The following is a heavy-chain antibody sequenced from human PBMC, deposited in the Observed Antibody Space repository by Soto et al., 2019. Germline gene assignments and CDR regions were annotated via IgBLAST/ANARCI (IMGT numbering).Heavy chain of an antibody. Sequence: QVQLQESGPGLVKPSQTLSLTCSVSGGSISNDDYYWSWIRQSPGKGLEWIGHIPHSGSAHYNPSLTGRMIISLDTSKSQFSLNLTSVTAADTAIYYCSRLGYCSGGSCHNYWGQGTLVTVSS. D-gene: IGHD2-15*01. V-gene: IGHV4-30-4*01. CDR1: GGSISNDDYY. CDR2: IPHSGSA. CDR3: SRLGYCSGGSCHNY. J-gene: IGHJ4*02.